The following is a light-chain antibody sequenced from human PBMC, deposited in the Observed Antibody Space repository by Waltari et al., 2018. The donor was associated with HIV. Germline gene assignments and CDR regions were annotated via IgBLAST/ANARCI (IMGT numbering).Light chain of an antibody. J-gene: IGLJ1*01. Sequence: QSVLTQPPPASGTPGQRVSISCSGSSSNIGTRTVNWFQQLPGTAPTLLIYNNNQRPSGVPDRFSGSKSGTSASLAISGLQSEDEADYYCAAWDDRMNGFYVFGTGTKVTVL. CDR1: SSNIGTRT. CDR2: NNN. CDR3: AAWDDRMNGFYV. V-gene: IGLV1-44*01.